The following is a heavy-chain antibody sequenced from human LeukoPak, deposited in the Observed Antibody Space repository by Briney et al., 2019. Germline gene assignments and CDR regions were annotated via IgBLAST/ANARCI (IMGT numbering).Heavy chain of an antibody. CDR1: GFTFSSYA. Sequence: GRSLRLSCAASGFTFSSYAMHWVRQAPGKGPEWVAVVSYDGSNKYYADSVKDRFTISRDNSKNTLYLQIHSLRAEDTAVYYCARDIAGYCGGGSCHSGGAFDIWGQGTMVTVSS. D-gene: IGHD2-15*01. J-gene: IGHJ3*02. CDR3: ARDIAGYCGGGSCHSGGAFDI. V-gene: IGHV3-30*03. CDR2: VSYDGSNK.